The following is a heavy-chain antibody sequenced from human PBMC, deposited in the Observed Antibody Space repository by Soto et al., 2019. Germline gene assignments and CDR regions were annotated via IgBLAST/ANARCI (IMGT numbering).Heavy chain of an antibody. Sequence: GGSLRLSCVVSGFIFNTYGMSWVRQAPGKGLEWVSSISGGGGSTYYAESVKGRFTISRDNSKNTLYLQMNSLRDEDTAVFYCAISPEYCSSATCDFPFCYWGQGTLVTVSS. V-gene: IGHV3-23*01. CDR2: ISGGGGST. CDR3: AISPEYCSSATCDFPFCY. CDR1: GFIFNTYG. D-gene: IGHD2-15*01. J-gene: IGHJ4*02.